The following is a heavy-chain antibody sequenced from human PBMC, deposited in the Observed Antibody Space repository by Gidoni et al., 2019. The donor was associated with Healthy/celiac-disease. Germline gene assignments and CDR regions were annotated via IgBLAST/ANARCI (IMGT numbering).Heavy chain of an antibody. D-gene: IGHD3-22*01. V-gene: IGHV3-23*01. Sequence: EVQLLESGGGLVLPGGSLRLSCAASGSTFSSCAMSCVRQAPGKGVGCVSAISSSSGSTYYADSVKGRFTISRDNSKNTLFLQMNSLRAEDTAVYYCAKSTIVVSTFDYWGQGTLVTVSS. CDR3: AKSTIVVSTFDY. J-gene: IGHJ4*02. CDR1: GSTFSSCA. CDR2: ISSSSGST.